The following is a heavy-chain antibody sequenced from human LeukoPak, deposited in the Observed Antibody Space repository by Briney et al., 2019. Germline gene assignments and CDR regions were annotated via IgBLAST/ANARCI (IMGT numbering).Heavy chain of an antibody. J-gene: IGHJ3*02. V-gene: IGHV4-59*01. CDR1: GGSISSYY. CDR2: IYYSGST. D-gene: IGHD6-19*01. Sequence: PSETLSLTCTVSGGSISSYYWSWIRQPPGKGLEWIGYIYYSGSTNYNPSLTSRVTISVETSKNQFSLKLSSVTAADTAVYYCARGKARYSSGWYGAFDIWGQGTMVTVSS. CDR3: ARGKARYSSGWYGAFDI.